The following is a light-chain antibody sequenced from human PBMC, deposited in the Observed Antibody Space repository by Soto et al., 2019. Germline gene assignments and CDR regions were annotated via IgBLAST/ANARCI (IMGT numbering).Light chain of an antibody. V-gene: IGLV2-14*01. Sequence: QSALTQPASVSGSPGQSITISCTGTSSDIGIYNYVSWYQQHPDKAPKLLIYEANHRPSGVSDRFSGSTSGITASLTISGLQAEDEADYYCSSYTTSNTLVYGTGTKVTVL. J-gene: IGLJ1*01. CDR2: EAN. CDR3: SSYTTSNTLV. CDR1: SSDIGIYNY.